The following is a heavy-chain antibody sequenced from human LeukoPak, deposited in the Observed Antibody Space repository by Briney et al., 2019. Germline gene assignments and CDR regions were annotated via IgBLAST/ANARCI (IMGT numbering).Heavy chain of an antibody. CDR1: GFTFSSYA. J-gene: IGHJ5*02. D-gene: IGHD3-10*01. CDR3: AKSLVRGVIGNWFDP. CDR2: ISGSGGST. V-gene: IGHV3-23*01. Sequence: GGSLRLSCAASGFTFSSYAMSWVRQAPGRGLEWVSAISGSGGSTYYADSVKGRFTISRDNSKNTLYLQMNSLRAEDTAVYYCAKSLVRGVIGNWFDPWGQGTLVTVSS.